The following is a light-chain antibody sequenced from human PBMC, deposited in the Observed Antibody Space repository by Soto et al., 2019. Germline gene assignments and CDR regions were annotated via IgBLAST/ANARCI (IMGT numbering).Light chain of an antibody. Sequence: EIVMTQSPATLSVSPGERATLSCRASQTVSSNLAWYQQKPGQAPRLLIYGASTRATDIPARFSGSGSGTEFTLTISSLQSEDFAVYYCQQYDNWTPYTFGQGTKLESK. CDR3: QQYDNWTPYT. V-gene: IGKV3-15*01. J-gene: IGKJ2*01. CDR2: GAS. CDR1: QTVSSN.